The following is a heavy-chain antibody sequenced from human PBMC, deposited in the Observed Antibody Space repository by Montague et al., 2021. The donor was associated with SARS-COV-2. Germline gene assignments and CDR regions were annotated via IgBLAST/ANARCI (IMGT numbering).Heavy chain of an antibody. D-gene: IGHD3-9*01. CDR2: ISYDGTYK. CDR1: GFTFSSYP. Sequence: SLRLSCAASGFTFSSYPMHWVRQAPGKGLEWVAVISYDGTYKYYADSVKGRFTISRDNSKNTLYLQLNSLRAEDTAVYFYARDHQFYDVLTAYFPSNYYHNYYGMDVWGQGTTVTVSS. CDR3: ARDHQFYDVLTAYFPSNYYHNYYGMDV. V-gene: IGHV3-30-3*01. J-gene: IGHJ6*02.